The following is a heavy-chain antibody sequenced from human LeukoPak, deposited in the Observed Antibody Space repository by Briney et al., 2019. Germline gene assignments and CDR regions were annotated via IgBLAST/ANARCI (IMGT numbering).Heavy chain of an antibody. CDR2: IYHSGST. V-gene: IGHV4-38-2*02. Sequence: SETLSLTCTVSGYSISSGYYWGWIRQPPGKGLEWIGSIYHSGSTYYNPSLKSRVTISVDTSKNQFSLKLSSVTAADTAVYYCARRGGYDVGFLDYWGQGTLVTVSS. J-gene: IGHJ4*02. D-gene: IGHD5-12*01. CDR1: GYSISSGYY. CDR3: ARRGGYDVGFLDY.